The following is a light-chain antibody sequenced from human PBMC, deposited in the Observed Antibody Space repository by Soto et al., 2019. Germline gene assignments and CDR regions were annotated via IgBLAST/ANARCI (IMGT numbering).Light chain of an antibody. CDR3: HQFGTSPFT. V-gene: IGKV3-20*01. CDR1: QTLRVNY. Sequence: EVVLTQSPATLSLSPGDSAALSCWASQTLRVNYFAWYHQKPGQPPRLLVYGPSGRATGIPDRFSASGSRTVFNLPISSVEPEDFGIYYCHQFGTSPFTFGPGTKV. CDR2: GPS. J-gene: IGKJ3*01.